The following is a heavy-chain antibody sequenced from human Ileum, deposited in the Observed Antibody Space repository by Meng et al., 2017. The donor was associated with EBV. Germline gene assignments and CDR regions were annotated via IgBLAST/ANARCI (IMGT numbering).Heavy chain of an antibody. J-gene: IGHJ4*02. V-gene: IGHV3-11*01. Sequence: VVLVGSGGGCVRPGGSLRLSCPVYGFTFRDYYMVWIRQAPGKGLGWVSYISSGGSTLYYADSVKGRFTISRDNAKNSLYLQMNSLRAEDTAVYYCARDIAAAGAIYFDYWGQGTLVTVSS. CDR2: ISSGGSTL. D-gene: IGHD6-13*01. CDR3: ARDIAAAGAIYFDY. CDR1: GFTFRDYY.